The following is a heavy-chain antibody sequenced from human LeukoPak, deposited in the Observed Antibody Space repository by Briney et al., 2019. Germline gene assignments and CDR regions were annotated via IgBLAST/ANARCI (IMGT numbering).Heavy chain of an antibody. D-gene: IGHD3-10*01. CDR2: MYYTGSS. Sequence: NPSETLSLTCTVSGGSISSYYWSWIRQPPGKGLEWIGYMYYTGSSNYNPSLKGRVTISLDTSNSQLALKLSSVTAADTAVYYCATDQRGAGLGFRYGSGSYNGMDVWGQGTTVTVSS. CDR3: ATDQRGAGLGFRYGSGSYNGMDV. J-gene: IGHJ6*02. V-gene: IGHV4-59*01. CDR1: GGSISSYY.